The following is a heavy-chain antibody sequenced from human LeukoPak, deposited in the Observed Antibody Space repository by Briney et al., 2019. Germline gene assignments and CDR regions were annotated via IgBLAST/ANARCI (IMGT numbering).Heavy chain of an antibody. CDR3: ARGYYDVLTGFQPQLDY. D-gene: IGHD3-9*01. CDR2: IYYSGST. V-gene: IGHV4-59*01. CDR1: GGSISSYY. J-gene: IGHJ4*02. Sequence: SETLSLTCTVSGGSISSYYWSWIRQPPGKGLEWIGYIYYSGSTNYNPSLKGRVTISVDTSKNQFSLKLSSVTAADTAVYYCARGYYDVLTGFQPQLDYWGQGTLVTVSS.